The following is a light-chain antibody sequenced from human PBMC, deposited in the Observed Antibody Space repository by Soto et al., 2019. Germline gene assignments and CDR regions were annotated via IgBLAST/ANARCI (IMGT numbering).Light chain of an antibody. CDR2: AAS. CDR1: QGISSY. CDR3: QQFNGYPRT. J-gene: IGKJ3*01. V-gene: IGKV1-9*01. Sequence: IQLTQSPSSLSASVGDRVTITRRASQGISSYLAWYQQKPGKAPKLLIYAASTLQSGVPSRFSGSGSGTDFTLTISSLQSEDFATYYCQQFNGYPRTFGPGTKVDIK.